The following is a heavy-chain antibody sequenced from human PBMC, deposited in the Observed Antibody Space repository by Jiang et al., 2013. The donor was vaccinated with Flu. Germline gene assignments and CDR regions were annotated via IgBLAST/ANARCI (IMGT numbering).Heavy chain of an antibody. J-gene: IGHJ4*02. CDR3: VKEASGYSYAEN. CDR1: GFIFSNNA. D-gene: IGHD5-18*01. Sequence: QLLESGGGLVQPGGSLRLSCAAHGFIFSNNAMSWVRQAPGKGLEWVSAISGSGDNTYYTDSVKGRFTISRDNSKNTMLLQMNSLRAEDTAVYYCVKEASGYSYAENWGQGTLVTVSS. V-gene: IGHV3-23*01. CDR2: ISGSGDNT.